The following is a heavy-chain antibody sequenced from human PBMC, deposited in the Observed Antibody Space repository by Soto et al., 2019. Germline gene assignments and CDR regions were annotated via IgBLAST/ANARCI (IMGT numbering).Heavy chain of an antibody. D-gene: IGHD1-1*01. CDR2: INPNNGGT. J-gene: IGHJ4*02. CDR3: ERDQSGGWNNGEVQGDY. CDR1: GYTFTGYY. V-gene: IGHV1-2*02. Sequence: QVQPVQSGAEVKKPGASVKVSCKASGYTFTGYYLHWVRQAPGQGLEWMGWINPNNGGTNYARKFPGRVNMTSDTSISTAYMELSRLTSDDTAGYYCERDQSGGWNNGEVQGDYWSQGTLVTVSS.